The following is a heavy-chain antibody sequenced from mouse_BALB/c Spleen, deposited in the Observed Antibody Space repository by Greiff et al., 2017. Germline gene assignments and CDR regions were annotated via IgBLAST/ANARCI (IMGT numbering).Heavy chain of an antibody. J-gene: IGHJ3*01. Sequence: LQQPGSELVRPGASVKLSCKASGYTFTSYWMHWVKQRPGQGLEWIGNIYPGSGSTNYDEKFKSKATLTVDTSSSTAYMQLSSLTSEDSAVYYCTSFYYYGSLWFAYWGQGTLVTVSA. CDR2: IYPGSGST. V-gene: IGHV1S22*01. CDR1: GYTFTSYW. CDR3: TSFYYYGSLWFAY. D-gene: IGHD1-1*01.